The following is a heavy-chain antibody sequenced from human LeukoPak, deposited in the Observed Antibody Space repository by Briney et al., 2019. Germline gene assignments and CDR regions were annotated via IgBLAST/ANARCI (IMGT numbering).Heavy chain of an antibody. Sequence: KSSKTLSLTCIVSGGSTSSGDYYCSWIRQPAGKGLEWIGRIHTSGSTNYNPSLKSRVTMSVDTSQNQFSLKVSSVTAADTAVYYCASGPKAYYDSSGKYNWFDPWGQGTLVTVSS. CDR3: ASGPKAYYDSSGKYNWFDP. CDR1: GGSTSSGDYY. V-gene: IGHV4-61*02. CDR2: IHTSGST. D-gene: IGHD3-22*01. J-gene: IGHJ5*02.